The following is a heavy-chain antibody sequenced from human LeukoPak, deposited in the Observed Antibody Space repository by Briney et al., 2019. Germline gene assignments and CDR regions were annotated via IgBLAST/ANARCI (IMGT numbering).Heavy chain of an antibody. Sequence: PGGSLRLSCAASGFIFSSYWMHWVRQAPGKGLVWVSRINSDGSSTSYADSVKGRFTISRDNAKNTLYLQMNSLRAEDTAVYYCARKYSGSYWYYFDYWGQGTLVTVSS. CDR2: INSDGSST. V-gene: IGHV3-74*01. J-gene: IGHJ4*02. D-gene: IGHD1-26*01. CDR1: GFIFSSYW. CDR3: ARKYSGSYWYYFDY.